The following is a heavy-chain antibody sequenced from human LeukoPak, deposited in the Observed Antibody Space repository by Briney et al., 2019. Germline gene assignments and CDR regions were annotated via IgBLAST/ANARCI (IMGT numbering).Heavy chain of an antibody. Sequence: GGPLRLSCAASGFTFSSYWMHWVRQPPGKGLVWVSHIDSDGSTTRYADSVKGRFTISRDNAKNTLYLQMNSLRAEDTAVYYCATSRSFDYWGQGILVTVSS. CDR3: ATSRSFDY. CDR1: GFTFSSYW. V-gene: IGHV3-74*01. CDR2: IDSDGSTT. J-gene: IGHJ4*02.